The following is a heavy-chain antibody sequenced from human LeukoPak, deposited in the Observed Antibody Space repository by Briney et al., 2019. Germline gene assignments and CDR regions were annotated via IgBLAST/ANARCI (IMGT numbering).Heavy chain of an antibody. Sequence: ASVKVSCKASGYTFTSYGISWVRQAPGQGLEWMGWISAYNGNTNYAQKLQGRVTMTTDTSTSTAYMGLRSLRSDDTAVYYCASSSSWANYYYYMDVWGKGTTVTVSS. V-gene: IGHV1-18*01. CDR1: GYTFTSYG. J-gene: IGHJ6*03. CDR2: ISAYNGNT. CDR3: ASSSSWANYYYYMDV. D-gene: IGHD6-13*01.